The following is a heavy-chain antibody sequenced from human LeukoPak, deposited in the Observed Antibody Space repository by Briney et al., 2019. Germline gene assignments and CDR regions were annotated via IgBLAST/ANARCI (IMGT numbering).Heavy chain of an antibody. CDR1: GYTFTSYG. Sequence: ASVKVSCKASGYTFTSYGISWVRQAPGQGLEWMGWISAYNGDTNYAQKLQGRVTMTTDTSTSTAYMELRSLRSDDTAVYYCARSYSSRWYRYFDYWGQGTLVPVSS. CDR3: ARSYSSRWYRYFDY. J-gene: IGHJ4*02. V-gene: IGHV1-18*01. CDR2: ISAYNGDT. D-gene: IGHD6-13*01.